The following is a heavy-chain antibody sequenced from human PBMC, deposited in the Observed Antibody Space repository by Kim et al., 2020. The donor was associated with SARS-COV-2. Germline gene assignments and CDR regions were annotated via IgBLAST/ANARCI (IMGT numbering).Heavy chain of an antibody. Sequence: SETLSLTCTVSGGSISSYYWSWIRQPAGKGLEWIGRIYTSGSTNYNPSLKSRVTMSVDTSKNQFSLKLSSVTAADTAVYYCAREPIDFWSGSLPLYYFDYWGQGTLVTVSS. CDR3: AREPIDFWSGSLPLYYFDY. D-gene: IGHD3-3*01. CDR1: GGSISSYY. CDR2: IYTSGST. V-gene: IGHV4-4*07. J-gene: IGHJ4*02.